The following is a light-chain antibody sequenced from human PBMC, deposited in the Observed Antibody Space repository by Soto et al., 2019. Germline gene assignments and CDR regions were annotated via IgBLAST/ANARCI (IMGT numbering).Light chain of an antibody. J-gene: IGKJ4*01. V-gene: IGKV3-15*01. CDR3: QQYDNWPPLT. CDR1: QSVRSN. Sequence: EIVLTQSPATLSVSPLERSTLSCISSQSVRSNLAWYQQKPGQAPRLFIFGASTRATNISARFTGSGSGTEFTLTISSLQSEDFAVYYCQQYDNWPPLTFGGGTKVDIK. CDR2: GAS.